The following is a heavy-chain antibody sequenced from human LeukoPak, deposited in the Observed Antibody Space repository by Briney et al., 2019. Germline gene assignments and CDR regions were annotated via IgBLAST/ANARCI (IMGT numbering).Heavy chain of an antibody. J-gene: IGHJ5*02. D-gene: IGHD3-3*01. V-gene: IGHV4-30-4*08. CDR3: ARANVDFWSGSSNWFDP. Sequence: PSETLSLTCTVSGGSISSGDYYWSWIRQPPGKGLEWIGYIYYSGSTYYNPSLKIRVTISVDTSKNQFSLKLSSVTAADTAVYYCARANVDFWSGSSNWFDPWGQGTLVTVSS. CDR1: GGSISSGDYY. CDR2: IYYSGST.